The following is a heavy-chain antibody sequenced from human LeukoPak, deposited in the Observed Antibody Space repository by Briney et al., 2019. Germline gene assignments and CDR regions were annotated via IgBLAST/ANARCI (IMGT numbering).Heavy chain of an antibody. CDR2: IYYSGST. V-gene: IGHV4-59*01. CDR1: GGSISSYY. CDR3: ARVDYDITVY. D-gene: IGHD3-9*01. Sequence: PSETLSLTCTVSGGSISSYYWSWIRQPPGKGLEWIGYIYYSGSTNYNPSLKSRVTISVDTSKNQFSLKLSSVTAADTAVYYCARVDYDITVYWGQGTLVTVSS. J-gene: IGHJ4*02.